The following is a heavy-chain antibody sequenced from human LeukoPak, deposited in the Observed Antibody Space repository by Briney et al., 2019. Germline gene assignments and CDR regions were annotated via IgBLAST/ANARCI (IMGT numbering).Heavy chain of an antibody. D-gene: IGHD6-13*01. CDR3: AGRRKEAAAYDH. Sequence: PGGSLRLSCAASGFTFDDYGMSWVRLAPGKGLEWVSLLHSDGNKYYAESVKGRFTISTDNSKNTLYLQMNSLRVEDTAVYYCAGRRKEAAAYDHWGQGTLVTVSS. V-gene: IGHV3-66*01. CDR2: LHSDGNK. CDR1: GFTFDDYG. J-gene: IGHJ4*02.